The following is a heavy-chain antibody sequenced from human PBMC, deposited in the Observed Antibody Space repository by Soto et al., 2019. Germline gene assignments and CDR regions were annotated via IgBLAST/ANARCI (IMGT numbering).Heavy chain of an antibody. Sequence: SETLSLTCAVSGGSISSGGYSWSWIRQPPGKGLEWIGHIYHSGSTYYNPSLKSRVTISVDRSKNQFSLKLSSVTAADTAVYYCASSMYYYDSSGYFSYGMDVWGQGTTVTVSS. CDR1: GGSISSGGYS. D-gene: IGHD3-22*01. CDR2: IYHSGST. J-gene: IGHJ6*02. V-gene: IGHV4-30-2*01. CDR3: ASSMYYYDSSGYFSYGMDV.